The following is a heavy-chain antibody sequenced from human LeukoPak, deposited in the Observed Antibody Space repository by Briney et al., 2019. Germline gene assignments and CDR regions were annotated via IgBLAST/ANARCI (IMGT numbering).Heavy chain of an antibody. V-gene: IGHV1-46*01. Sequence: ASVKVSCKASGYTFTSYYMHWVRQAPGQGLEWMGIINPSGGSTSYAQKFQGRVTMTRDMSTSTVYMELSSLRSEDTAVYYCARGAYHWELLQNAFDIWGQGTMVTVSS. J-gene: IGHJ3*02. D-gene: IGHD1-26*01. CDR1: GYTFTSYY. CDR2: INPSGGST. CDR3: ARGAYHWELLQNAFDI.